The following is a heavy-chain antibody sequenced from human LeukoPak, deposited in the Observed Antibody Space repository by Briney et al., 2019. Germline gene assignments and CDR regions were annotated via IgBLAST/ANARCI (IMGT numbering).Heavy chain of an antibody. CDR3: VRGYNSSCRALGF. CDR1: GFTFSSYA. Sequence: GGSLRLSCAASGFTFSSYAMSWVRQAPGKGLEWVSAISGSGGSTYYADSVRGRFTISRDNSKNTLYLQMNSLRAEDTAVYYCVRGYNSSCRALGFWGQGTLVTVSS. CDR2: ISGSGGST. V-gene: IGHV3-23*01. J-gene: IGHJ4*02. D-gene: IGHD6-13*01.